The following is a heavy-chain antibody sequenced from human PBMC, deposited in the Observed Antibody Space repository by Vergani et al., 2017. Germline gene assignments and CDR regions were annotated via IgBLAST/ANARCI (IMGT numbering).Heavy chain of an antibody. V-gene: IGHV1-2*06. J-gene: IGHJ3*01. CDR1: GYIFTGYY. Sequence: QVQLVQSGAEVKKPGASVKVSCKASGYIFTGYYIHWVRQAPGQGLEGMGRINPKSGGTNSAQKFQGRVTMTRDTSITTAYMELSRLTSDDTAVYYYARAYSSGCPGVNCGFEVWGQGTMVTVSS. CDR3: ARAYSSGCPGVNCGFEV. CDR2: INPKSGGT. D-gene: IGHD6-19*01.